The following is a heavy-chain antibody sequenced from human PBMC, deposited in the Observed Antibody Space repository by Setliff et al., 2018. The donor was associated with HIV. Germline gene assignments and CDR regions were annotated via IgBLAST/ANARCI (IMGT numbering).Heavy chain of an antibody. D-gene: IGHD1-26*01. Sequence: GASVKVSCKASGDTFNNCAVTWVRQAPGQGLEWMGGSIPLFGTTNYAQKFQGRVTLTTDELMKTAYMELSSLRSEDTAVYYCARNIEWEPYAFDIWGQGTMVTVSS. CDR1: GDTFNNCA. V-gene: IGHV1-69*05. CDR3: ARNIEWEPYAFDI. J-gene: IGHJ3*02. CDR2: SIPLFGTT.